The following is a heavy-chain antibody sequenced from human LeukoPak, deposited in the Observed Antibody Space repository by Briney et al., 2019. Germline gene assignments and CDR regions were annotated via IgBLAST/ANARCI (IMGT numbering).Heavy chain of an antibody. CDR1: GGSISSYY. V-gene: IGHV4-59*01. CDR2: IYYSGST. Sequence: SETLSLSCTVSGGSISSYYWSWIRQPPGKGLEWIGYIYYSGSTNYNPSLKSRVTISVDTSKNQFSLKLSSVTAADTAVYYCARDMPDAFDIWGQGTMVTVSS. D-gene: IGHD2-2*01. J-gene: IGHJ3*02. CDR3: ARDMPDAFDI.